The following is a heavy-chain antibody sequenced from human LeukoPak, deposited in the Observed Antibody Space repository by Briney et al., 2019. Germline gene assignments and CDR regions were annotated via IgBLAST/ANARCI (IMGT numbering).Heavy chain of an antibody. CDR1: GGSISGHY. J-gene: IGHJ4*02. CDR2: MHYSGNT. D-gene: IGHD3-22*01. V-gene: IGHV4-59*11. Sequence: SETLSLTCTVSGGSISGHYWSWIRQSPGKGLEWIGFMHYSGNTNYNPSLKSRVTMSVDTSKNQFSLKLSSVTAADTAVYYCARDQYYYDSSGTITLDYWGQGTLVTVSS. CDR3: ARDQYYYDSSGTITLDY.